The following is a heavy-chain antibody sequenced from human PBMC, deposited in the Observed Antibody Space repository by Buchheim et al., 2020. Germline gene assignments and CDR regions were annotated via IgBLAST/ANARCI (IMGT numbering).Heavy chain of an antibody. CDR1: GGSISSGGHY. J-gene: IGHJ6*02. CDR2: IYYSGST. V-gene: IGHV4-31*03. Sequence: QVQLQESGPGLVKPSQTLSLTCTVSGGSISSGGHYWSWIRQHPGKGLEWIGYIYYSGSTNYNPSLKSRVTISVDTSKNQFSLKLSSVTAADTAVYYCARGRKRIQLWWLGYGMDVWGQGTT. CDR3: ARGRKRIQLWWLGYGMDV. D-gene: IGHD5-18*01.